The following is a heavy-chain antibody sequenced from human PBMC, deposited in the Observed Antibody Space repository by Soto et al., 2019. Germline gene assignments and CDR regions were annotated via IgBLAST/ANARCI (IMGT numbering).Heavy chain of an antibody. CDR3: TRGFIGSYFDLLQGVGGWFDP. D-gene: IGHD3-9*01. CDR1: GFTFGDYA. CDR2: IRSKAYGGTT. V-gene: IGHV3-49*03. Sequence: GGSLRLSCTASGFTFGDYAMSWFRQAPGKGLEWVGFIRSKAYGGTTEYAASVKGRFTISRDDSKSIAYLQMNSLKTEDTAVYYCTRGFIGSYFDLLQGVGGWFDPWGQGTLVTVSS. J-gene: IGHJ5*02.